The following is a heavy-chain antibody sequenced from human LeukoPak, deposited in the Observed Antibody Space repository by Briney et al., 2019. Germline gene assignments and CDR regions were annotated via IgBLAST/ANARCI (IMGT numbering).Heavy chain of an antibody. V-gene: IGHV1-2*02. Sequence: GASVKVSCKASGYTFTAYYIHWVRQAPGQGLEWMGWINPNSGDTNFAQKFQGRVTMTRDTSISTAYMELSRLRSDDTAVYYCARGDNYDILTGYQTPSHLSDYWGQGTLVTVSS. CDR1: GYTFTAYY. CDR2: INPNSGDT. J-gene: IGHJ4*02. D-gene: IGHD3-9*01. CDR3: ARGDNYDILTGYQTPSHLSDY.